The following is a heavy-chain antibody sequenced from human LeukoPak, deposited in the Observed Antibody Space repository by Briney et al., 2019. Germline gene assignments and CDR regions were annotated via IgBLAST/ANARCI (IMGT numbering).Heavy chain of an antibody. Sequence: GGSLRLSXAASGFTFSDYYMSWIRQAPGKGLEWVSYISSSGSTIYYADSVKGRFTISRDNAKNSLYLQMNSLRAEDTAVYYCARDDSSGYYPDYWGQGTLVTVSS. J-gene: IGHJ4*02. CDR1: GFTFSDYY. D-gene: IGHD3-22*01. CDR2: ISSSGSTI. V-gene: IGHV3-11*04. CDR3: ARDDSSGYYPDY.